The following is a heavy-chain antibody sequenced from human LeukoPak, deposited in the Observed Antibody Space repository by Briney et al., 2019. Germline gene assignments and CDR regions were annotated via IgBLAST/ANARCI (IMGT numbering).Heavy chain of an antibody. CDR3: ARDSTGWQADSFDI. CDR1: GFTFSSYG. J-gene: IGHJ3*02. Sequence: PGGSLRLSCAASGFTFSSYGMHWVRQAPGKGLEWVAFIRYDGSNKYYADSVKGRFTIFRDNSKNTLYLQMNSLRVEDTAVYFCARDSTGWQADSFDIWGQGTKVTVSA. CDR2: IRYDGSNK. D-gene: IGHD2-8*02. V-gene: IGHV3-30*02.